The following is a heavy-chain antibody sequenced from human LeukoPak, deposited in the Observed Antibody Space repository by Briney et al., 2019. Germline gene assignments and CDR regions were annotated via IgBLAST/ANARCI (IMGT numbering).Heavy chain of an antibody. CDR2: ISSSSYI. D-gene: IGHD3-22*01. V-gene: IGHV3-21*01. CDR3: ARDLEPYYYDSSGYPAVPHDYHYYGMDV. J-gene: IGHJ6*02. Sequence: GGSLRLSCAASGFTFSSYSMNWVRQAPGKGLEWVSSISSSSYIYYADSVKGRFTISRDNAKNSLYLQMNSLRAEDTAVYYCARDLEPYYYDSSGYPAVPHDYHYYGMDVWGQGTTVTVSS. CDR1: GFTFSSYS.